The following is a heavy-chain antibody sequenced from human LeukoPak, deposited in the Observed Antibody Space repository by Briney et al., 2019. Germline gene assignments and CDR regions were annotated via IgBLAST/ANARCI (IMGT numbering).Heavy chain of an antibody. CDR3: ARSQTKFGTFDY. V-gene: IGHV1-2*02. J-gene: IGHJ4*02. CDR2: INPNSGAT. CDR1: GYSFTGFY. D-gene: IGHD3-16*01. Sequence: ASVKVSCKASGYSFTGFYMYWVRQAPGQGLEWTAWINPNSGATNYAQKFQGRVTMTRDPSINTAYMELSRLTSDDTAVYYCARSQTKFGTFDYWGQGTLVTVSS.